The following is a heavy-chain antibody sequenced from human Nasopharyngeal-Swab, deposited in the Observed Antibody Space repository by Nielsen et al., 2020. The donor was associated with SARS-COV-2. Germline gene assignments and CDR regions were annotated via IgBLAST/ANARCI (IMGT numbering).Heavy chain of an antibody. D-gene: IGHD6-19*01. CDR2: ISWNSGRI. V-gene: IGHV3-9*01. CDR3: AKDLGIAVAGTGHDY. Sequence: SLKISCAASGFSFDDYAMHWVRQVPGKGLEWVSGISWNSGRIGYADSVKGLFTISRDNAKNSLFLQMNSLRAEDTALYYCAKDLGIAVAGTGHDYWGQGTLVTVSS. J-gene: IGHJ4*02. CDR1: GFSFDDYA.